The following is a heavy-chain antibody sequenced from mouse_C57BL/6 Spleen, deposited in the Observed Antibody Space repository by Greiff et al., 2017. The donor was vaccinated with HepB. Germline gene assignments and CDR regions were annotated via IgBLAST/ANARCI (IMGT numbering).Heavy chain of an antibody. Sequence: VQLQQPGAELVKPGASVKMSCKASGYTFTSYWITWVKQRPGQGLEWIGDIYPGSGSTNYNEKFKSKATLTVDTSSSTAYMQLSSLTSEDSAVYYCLYYGSSYGYFDVWGTGTTVTVSS. CDR2: IYPGSGST. D-gene: IGHD1-1*01. CDR3: LYYGSSYGYFDV. V-gene: IGHV1-55*01. CDR1: GYTFTSYW. J-gene: IGHJ1*03.